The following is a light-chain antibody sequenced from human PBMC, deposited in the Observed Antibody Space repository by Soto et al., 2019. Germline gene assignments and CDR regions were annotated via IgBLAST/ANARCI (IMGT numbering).Light chain of an antibody. J-gene: IGKJ1*01. CDR1: QSVSSNY. V-gene: IGKV3-20*01. CDR3: QQYGSPPRT. CDR2: GAS. Sequence: EIVLTQSPGTLSLSPGERATLSCRASQSVSSNYLAWYQQKPGQAPRLLIYGASNRITGIPDRFSGSGSGKDFTLTISRLEPEDFAVYHCQQYGSPPRTFGQGTKVEIK.